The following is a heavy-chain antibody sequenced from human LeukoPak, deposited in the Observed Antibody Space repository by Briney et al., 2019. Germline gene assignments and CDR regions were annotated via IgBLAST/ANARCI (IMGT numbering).Heavy chain of an antibody. CDR3: ARQLVGAAPYYYYYYLDV. Sequence: ASVKVSCKASGYTFTSYYMHWVRQAPGQGLEWMGLINPTGGSTGYAQKFQGRVTMTRDTSISTAYMELSRLRSDDTAVYYCARQLVGAAPYYYYYYLDVWGKGTTVTVSS. J-gene: IGHJ6*03. V-gene: IGHV1-46*01. D-gene: IGHD6-13*01. CDR2: INPTGGST. CDR1: GYTFTSYY.